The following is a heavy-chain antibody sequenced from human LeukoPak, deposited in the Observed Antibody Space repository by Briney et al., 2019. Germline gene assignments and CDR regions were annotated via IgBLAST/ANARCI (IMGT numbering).Heavy chain of an antibody. V-gene: IGHV4-39*07. Sequence: SETLSLTCNVSGGSVSSGTYYWGWVRQPPGKTLQWIGSIFHSGSTNVNPSLKSRVTLSVDTSKNQFSLRLSSVTAADTAAYFCARENWRSKSIDFDSWGQGTLVTVSS. CDR1: GGSVSSGTYY. J-gene: IGHJ4*02. D-gene: IGHD6-6*01. CDR2: IFHSGST. CDR3: ARENWRSKSIDFDS.